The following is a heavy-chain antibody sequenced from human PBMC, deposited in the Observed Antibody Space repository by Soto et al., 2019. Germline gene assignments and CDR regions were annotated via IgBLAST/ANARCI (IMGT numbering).Heavy chain of an antibody. V-gene: IGHV4-39*01. D-gene: IGHD3-16*01. J-gene: IGHJ3*02. CDR3: ASPTLGAFDI. Sequence: SETLSLTCTVSGASISSSNYYWGWIRQPPGKGLEWIGSIYYSGSTSYNSSLKSRVTISVDTSKNQFSLRLRSVTAADTALYYCASPTLGAFDIWGQGTMVTVS. CDR2: IYYSGST. CDR1: GASISSSNYY.